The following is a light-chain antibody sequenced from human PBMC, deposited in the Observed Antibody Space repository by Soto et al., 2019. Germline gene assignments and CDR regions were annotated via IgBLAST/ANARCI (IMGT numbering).Light chain of an antibody. J-gene: IGKJ5*01. CDR3: QQYSNRIT. V-gene: IGKV1-33*01. Sequence: IQGPQSPPSLSASVGASVTITFQASQDVSNYLNWYQQKLGKAPKLLIYDASNLETGVPSRFSGSGSGTYFSFTISSLQPEDFATYYCQQYSNRITFGQGTRLEIK. CDR1: QDVSNY. CDR2: DAS.